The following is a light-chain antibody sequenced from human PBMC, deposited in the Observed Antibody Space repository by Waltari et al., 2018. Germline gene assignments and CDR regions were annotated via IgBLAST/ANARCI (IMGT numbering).Light chain of an antibody. CDR2: EAS. CDR1: QSFGLW. J-gene: IGKJ1*01. Sequence: DIQMTQSPSTLSASVGDRVTITCRASQSFGLWLAWYQQKPGKAPKLLIYEASTLEREVPSRFSGSASGSEFTLTINTLQPDDSATYDWQRCHNDWACGQGTKVAI. V-gene: IGKV1-5*03. CDR3: QRCHNDWA.